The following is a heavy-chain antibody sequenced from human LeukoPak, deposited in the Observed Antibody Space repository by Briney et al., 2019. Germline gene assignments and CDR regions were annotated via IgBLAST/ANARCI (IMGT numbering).Heavy chain of an antibody. CDR3: ARGNWYFDY. CDR1: GGSISGYY. CDR2: IYYSGST. V-gene: IGHV4-59*01. J-gene: IGHJ4*02. Sequence: SETLSLTCTVSGGSISGYYWSWIRQPPGKGLEWIGYIYYSGSTNYNPSLKSRVTISVDTSKNQFSLKLSSVTAADTAVYYCARGNWYFDYWGQGTLVTVSS.